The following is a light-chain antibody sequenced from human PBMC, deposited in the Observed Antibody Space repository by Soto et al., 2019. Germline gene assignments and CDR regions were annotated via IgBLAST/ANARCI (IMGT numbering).Light chain of an antibody. CDR3: QQRSKWPAT. J-gene: IGKJ1*01. Sequence: EIVLTQSPATMSLSPGERATLSCRASQSVSSYLAWYQQKPGQPPRLLIYDASNRAAGIPARFSGSGSGTDFTLTISRLEPEDLAVYYCQQRSKWPATFGQRTKVEIK. V-gene: IGKV3-11*01. CDR1: QSVSSY. CDR2: DAS.